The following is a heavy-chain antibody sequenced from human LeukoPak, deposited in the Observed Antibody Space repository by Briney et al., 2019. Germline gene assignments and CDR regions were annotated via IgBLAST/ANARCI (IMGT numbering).Heavy chain of an antibody. D-gene: IGHD4-23*01. Sequence: SETLSLTCSVSGGSISDYYYSWIRQSPGKGLEWIGYVFYNGRTNYNPSLESRATVSLDTSRNQFSLRLTPVTAADTAVYYCATLTGGDDAFDIWGQGTMVTVSS. CDR2: VFYNGRT. J-gene: IGHJ3*02. V-gene: IGHV4-59*01. CDR1: GGSISDYY. CDR3: ATLTGGDDAFDI.